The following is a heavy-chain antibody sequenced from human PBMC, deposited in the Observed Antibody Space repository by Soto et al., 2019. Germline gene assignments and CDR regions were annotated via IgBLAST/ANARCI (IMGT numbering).Heavy chain of an antibody. CDR3: AHRRGDFWSGYYSDYYYMDV. J-gene: IGHJ6*03. Sequence: SGPTLVNPTQTLTLTCTFSGFSLSTSGVGVGWIRQPPGKALEWLALIYWDDDKRYSPSLKSRLTITKDTSKNQVVLTMTNMDPVDTATYYCAHRRGDFWSGYYSDYYYMDVWGKGTTVTVSS. D-gene: IGHD3-3*01. CDR2: IYWDDDK. V-gene: IGHV2-5*02. CDR1: GFSLSTSGVG.